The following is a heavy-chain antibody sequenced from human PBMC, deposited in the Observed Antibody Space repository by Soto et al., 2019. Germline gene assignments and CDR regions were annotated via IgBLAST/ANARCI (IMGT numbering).Heavy chain of an antibody. CDR1: GFTLDDYA. CDR3: AKAILRRGAVAGCFDY. J-gene: IGHJ4*02. V-gene: IGHV3-9*01. D-gene: IGHD6-19*01. CDR2: ISWDSGSI. Sequence: EVQMVESGGGLVQPGRSLRLSCAASGFTLDDYAMHRVRQAPGKGLVWVSGISWDSGSIGYADSVKGRFTISRDNAKNALYLQMTSVIAEDTALYYCAKAILRRGAVAGCFDYWGQGPLVTVSS.